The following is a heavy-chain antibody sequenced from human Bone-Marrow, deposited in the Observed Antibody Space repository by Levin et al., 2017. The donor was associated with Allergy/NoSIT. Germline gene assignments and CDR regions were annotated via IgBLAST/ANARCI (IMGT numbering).Heavy chain of an antibody. CDR1: FFPFLSFF. Sequence: GESLNLSFSFSFFPFLSFFLPFFLPSPFKCLDFLATIKQDGSEKYYVDSVKGRFTISRDNAKNSLYLQMNSLRGDDTAVYYCARDYNWNDFFQYWGQGTLVTVSS. V-gene: IGHV3-7*01. CDR2: IKQDGSEK. CDR3: ARDYNWNDFFQY. J-gene: IGHJ4*02. D-gene: IGHD1-1*01.